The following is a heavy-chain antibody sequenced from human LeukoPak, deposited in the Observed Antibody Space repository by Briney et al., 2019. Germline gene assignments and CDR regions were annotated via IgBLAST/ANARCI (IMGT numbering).Heavy chain of an antibody. CDR3: AKDSGDSLYYFDY. D-gene: IGHD4-17*01. CDR2: ISWNSGSI. J-gene: IGHJ4*02. V-gene: IGHV3-9*01. CDR1: GFTFDDYA. Sequence: QPGRSLRLSCAASGFTFDDYAMHWVRQAPGKGLEWVSGISWNSGSIGYADSVKGRFTISRDNAKNSLYLQMNSLRAEDTALYYCAKDSGDSLYYFDYWGQGTLVTVSS.